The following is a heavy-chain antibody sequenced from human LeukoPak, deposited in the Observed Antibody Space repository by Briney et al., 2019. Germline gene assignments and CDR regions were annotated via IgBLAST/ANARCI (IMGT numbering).Heavy chain of an antibody. J-gene: IGHJ5*02. V-gene: IGHV3-9*01. CDR2: ISWNSGSI. D-gene: IGHD3-22*01. CDR3: AKGSLLYDSSGYYWFDP. CDR1: GFTFDDYA. Sequence: GRSLRLSCAASGFTFDDYAMHWVRQAPGKGLEWVSGISWNSGSIGYADSVKGRFTISRDNAKNSLYQQMNSLRAEDTALYYCAKGSLLYDSSGYYWFDPWGQGTLVTVSS.